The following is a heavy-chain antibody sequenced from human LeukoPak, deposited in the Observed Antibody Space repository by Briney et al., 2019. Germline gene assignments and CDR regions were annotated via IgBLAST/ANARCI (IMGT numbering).Heavy chain of an antibody. CDR2: IYYSGST. D-gene: IGHD4-17*01. V-gene: IGHV4-39*01. CDR1: GGSISSSSYY. Sequence: SETLSLTCTVSGGSISSSSYYWGWIRQPPGQGLEWNGSIYYSGSTYYNPSLKSRVTISVDTSKNQFSLKLSSVTAADTAVYYCARHRNEYDYGDYQVIDYWGQGTLVTVSS. J-gene: IGHJ4*02. CDR3: ARHRNEYDYGDYQVIDY.